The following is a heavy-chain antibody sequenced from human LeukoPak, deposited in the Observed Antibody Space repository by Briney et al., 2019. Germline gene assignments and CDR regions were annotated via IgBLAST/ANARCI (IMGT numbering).Heavy chain of an antibody. V-gene: IGHV1-18*01. J-gene: IGHJ4*02. CDR1: GYTFSSYG. Sequence: ASVKVSCKASGYTFSSYGISWVRQAPGQGLEWMGWISAYNGNTDYAQKFQGRVTITADESTSTAYMELSSLRSEDTAVYYCARSYYYGSGSDHDYWGQGTLVTVSS. CDR2: ISAYNGNT. CDR3: ARSYYYGSGSDHDY. D-gene: IGHD3-10*01.